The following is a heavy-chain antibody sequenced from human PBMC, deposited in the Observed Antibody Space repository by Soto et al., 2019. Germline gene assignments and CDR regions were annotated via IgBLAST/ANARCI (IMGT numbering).Heavy chain of an antibody. CDR3: ARDRYSSGDDAFDI. V-gene: IGHV3-30-3*01. D-gene: IGHD6-19*01. J-gene: IGHJ3*02. Sequence: GGSLRLSCAASGLTFSSYAMHWVRQAPGKGLEWVAVISYDGSNKYYADSVKGRFTISRDNSKNTLYLQMNSLRAEDTAVYYCARDRYSSGDDAFDIWGQGTMVTVSS. CDR2: ISYDGSNK. CDR1: GLTFSSYA.